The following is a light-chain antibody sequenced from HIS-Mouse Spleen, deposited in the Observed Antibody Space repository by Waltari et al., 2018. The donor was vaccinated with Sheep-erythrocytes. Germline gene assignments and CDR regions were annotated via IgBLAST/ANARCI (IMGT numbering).Light chain of an antibody. Sequence: QSALTQPASVSGSPGQSITISCTGTSRDVGSYNLFPCYQQHPGKAPKHMIYEGSKRPSGVSNRFSGSKSGNTASLTISGLQAEDEADYYCCSYAGSSTPWVFGGGTKLTVL. CDR2: EGS. CDR1: SRDVGSYNL. J-gene: IGLJ3*02. CDR3: CSYAGSSTPWV. V-gene: IGLV2-23*01.